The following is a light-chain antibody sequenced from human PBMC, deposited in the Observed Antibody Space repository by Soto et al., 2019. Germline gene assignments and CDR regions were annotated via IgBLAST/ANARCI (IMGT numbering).Light chain of an antibody. V-gene: IGKV2-24*01. J-gene: IGKJ1*01. Sequence: DIVMTQTPLSSPVTLGQPASISCRSSQSLVHSGGKTFLTWLQQRPGQHPRLLINQISNRFPGVPDRFSGSGAETDFTLKISRVEAEDVGVYYCMQATQVPLTFGPGTKVEIK. CDR3: MQATQVPLT. CDR2: QIS. CDR1: QSLVHSGGKTF.